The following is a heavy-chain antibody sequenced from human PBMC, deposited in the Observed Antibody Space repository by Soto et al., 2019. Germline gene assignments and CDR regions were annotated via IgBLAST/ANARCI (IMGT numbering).Heavy chain of an antibody. J-gene: IGHJ4*02. Sequence: SEEAFCNASGHTFTKEFIHWVRQAHGKGIEWMGGFDPGDGETIYAQKFQGRVTMTEDTSTDTAYMELSSLRSEDTAVYYCATDLVRSLLPRTFDYWGQGTLVPVSS. CDR2: FDPGDGET. V-gene: IGHV1-24*01. CDR1: GHTFTKEF. D-gene: IGHD3-22*01. CDR3: ATDLVRSLLPRTFDY.